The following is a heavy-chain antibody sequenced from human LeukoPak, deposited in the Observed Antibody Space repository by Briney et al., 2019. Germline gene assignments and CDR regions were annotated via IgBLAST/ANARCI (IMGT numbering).Heavy chain of an antibody. V-gene: IGHV3-23*01. CDR2: ILGSGGGDST. D-gene: IGHD2-2*01. CDR3: TREYSSTWVFDN. CDR1: GFTFSSYA. Sequence: GGSLRLSCAASGFTFSSYAMSWVRQAPGKGLEWVSTILGSGGGDSTAYADSVKGRFTISRDNAKNTLYLQMNSLRAEDTALYYCTREYSSTWVFDNWGQGTLVTVSS. J-gene: IGHJ4*02.